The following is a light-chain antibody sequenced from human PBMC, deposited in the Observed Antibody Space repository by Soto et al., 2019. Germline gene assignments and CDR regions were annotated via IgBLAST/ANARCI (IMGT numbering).Light chain of an antibody. V-gene: IGLV1-44*01. J-gene: IGLJ2*01. CDR2: SND. CDR3: AAWDDTLGARV. CDR1: NSNIGRNT. Sequence: QSVLTQPPSASGTPGQRVTISCSGSNSNIGRNTVSWYQQVPGTAPKSLIYSNDQRPSGVPDRISGSRSGTSASLAISGLQSGDEAEYYCAAWDDTLGARVFGGGTKVTV.